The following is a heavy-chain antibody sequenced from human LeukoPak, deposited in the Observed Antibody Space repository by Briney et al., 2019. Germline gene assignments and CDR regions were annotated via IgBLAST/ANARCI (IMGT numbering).Heavy chain of an antibody. J-gene: IGHJ5*02. Sequence: GGSLRLSCAASEFTFSNYAMSWVRQARGKGLEWVSGISGGGGSTYYADSVKGRFTISRDNSKNTLYLQMDSLRAEDTALYYCAKGSGINHYHWIDPWGQGTLVTVSS. V-gene: IGHV3-23*01. CDR1: EFTFSNYA. CDR3: AKGSGINHYHWIDP. D-gene: IGHD1-14*01. CDR2: ISGGGGST.